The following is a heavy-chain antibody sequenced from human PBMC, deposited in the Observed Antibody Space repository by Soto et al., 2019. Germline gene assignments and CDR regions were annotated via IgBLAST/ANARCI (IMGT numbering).Heavy chain of an antibody. CDR1: GGSFSGYY. J-gene: IGHJ4*02. Sequence: PSETLSLTCAVYGGSFSGYYWSWIRQPPGKGLEWIGEINHSGSTNYNPSLKSRVTISVDTSKNQFSLKLSSVTAADTAVYYCARVSPTYNSTHDYWGQGTLVTVSS. V-gene: IGHV4-34*01. CDR2: INHSGST. D-gene: IGHD1-20*01. CDR3: ARVSPTYNSTHDY.